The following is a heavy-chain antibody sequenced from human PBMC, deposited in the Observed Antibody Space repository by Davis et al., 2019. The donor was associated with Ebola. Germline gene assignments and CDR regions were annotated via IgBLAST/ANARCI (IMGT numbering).Heavy chain of an antibody. CDR2: ISGSGGST. Sequence: GESLKISCAASGFTFSCYAMSWVRQPPGKGLGWVSAISGSGGSTYYADSVKGRFTIPRDNSKSTLYLQMNSLRAEDTAVYCCAKSIAVVPRGFDPWGQGTLVTVSS. J-gene: IGHJ5*02. CDR1: GFTFSCYA. CDR3: AKSIAVVPRGFDP. V-gene: IGHV3-23*01. D-gene: IGHD6-19*01.